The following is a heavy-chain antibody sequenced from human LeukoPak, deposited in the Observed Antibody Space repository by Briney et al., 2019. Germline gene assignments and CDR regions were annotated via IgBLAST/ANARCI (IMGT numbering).Heavy chain of an antibody. CDR1: GYTFTGYY. D-gene: IGHD3-22*01. Sequence: ASVKVSCKASGYTFTGYYMHWVRQAPGQGLEWMGWINPNSGGTNYAQKFQGRVTMTRDTSISTAYMELSRLRSEDTAVYYCARAPRDYYDSSGHFDYWGQGTLVTVSS. V-gene: IGHV1-2*02. J-gene: IGHJ4*02. CDR2: INPNSGGT. CDR3: ARAPRDYYDSSGHFDY.